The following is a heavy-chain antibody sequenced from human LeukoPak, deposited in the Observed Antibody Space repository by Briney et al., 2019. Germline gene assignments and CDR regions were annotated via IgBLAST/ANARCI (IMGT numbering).Heavy chain of an antibody. Sequence: SETLSLTCAVYGGSFSGYYWSWIRQPPGKGLEWIGEINHSGSTNYNPSLKSRVTISVDTSKNQFSLKLSSVTAADTAVYYCARHVFRGSPLFDYWGQGTLVTVSS. V-gene: IGHV4-34*01. CDR1: GGSFSGYY. D-gene: IGHD3-10*01. CDR2: INHSGST. CDR3: ARHVFRGSPLFDY. J-gene: IGHJ4*02.